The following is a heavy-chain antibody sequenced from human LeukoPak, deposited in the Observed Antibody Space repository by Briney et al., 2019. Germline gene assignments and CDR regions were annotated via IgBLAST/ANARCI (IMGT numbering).Heavy chain of an antibody. V-gene: IGHV3-23*01. J-gene: IGHJ4*02. CDR2: IGGGGTNT. CDR3: AKDARGYHRPIDH. D-gene: IGHD3-22*01. Sequence: GGSLRLSCAASGFTFTDFAMNWVRQAPGKGLEWVSGIGGGGTNTDYADSVKGRFAISRDNSKNTLTLQMSSLRADDTAVYFCAKDARGYHRPIDHWGQGILVTVSS. CDR1: GFTFTDFA.